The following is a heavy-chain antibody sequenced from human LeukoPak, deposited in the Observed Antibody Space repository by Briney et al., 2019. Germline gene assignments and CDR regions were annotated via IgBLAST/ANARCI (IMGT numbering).Heavy chain of an antibody. V-gene: IGHV3-23*01. CDR2: ICSNDNNT. D-gene: IGHD2-15*01. CDR1: GFTFSSYA. Sequence: GGSLRLSCAASGFTFSSYAMHWVRQAPGKGLEWVSAICSNDNNTYYANSVKGRFTISRDNSKNTLSLQLNSLRAEDTAVYYCAKGTSSSCYSAPNYWGQGTLVTVSS. J-gene: IGHJ4*02. CDR3: AKGTSSSCYSAPNY.